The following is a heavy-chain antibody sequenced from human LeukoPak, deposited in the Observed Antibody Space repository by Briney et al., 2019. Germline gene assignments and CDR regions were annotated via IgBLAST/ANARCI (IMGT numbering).Heavy chain of an antibody. CDR2: IYYSGTT. V-gene: IGHV4-39*01. CDR3: SRQGVRGTYYYAMDV. D-gene: IGHD3-10*01. Sequence: PSETLSLTCTVSGGSISSTAYYWRWIRQPPGRGLEWIATIYYSGTTYYNPSLERRVTISVDTSKNQFSLKLSSVAAADTSVYYCSRQGVRGTYYYAMDVWGQGTTVTVSS. J-gene: IGHJ6*02. CDR1: GGSISSTAYY.